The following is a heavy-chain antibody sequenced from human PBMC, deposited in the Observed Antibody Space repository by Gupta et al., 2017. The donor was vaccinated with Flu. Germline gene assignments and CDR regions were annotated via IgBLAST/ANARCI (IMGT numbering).Heavy chain of an antibody. J-gene: IGHJ3*02. CDR1: GFTFGAYA. CDR3: ARDLYGSPNAFDI. Sequence: DVQLVESGGGVVRPGGSLRLSCAASGFTFGAYAMSWVRQAPGKGPEWVSSIIWNGANTGYVDSVKGRFTISRDNAKNSLFLQMNSLRPEDTALYYCARDLYGSPNAFDIWGRGTMVTVSS. CDR2: IIWNGANT. D-gene: IGHD1-26*01. V-gene: IGHV3-20*04.